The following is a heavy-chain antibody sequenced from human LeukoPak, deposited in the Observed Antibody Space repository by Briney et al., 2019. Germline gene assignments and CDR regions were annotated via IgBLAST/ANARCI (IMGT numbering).Heavy chain of an antibody. V-gene: IGHV1-8*01. Sequence: GASVKVSCKASGYTFTSYDINWVRQATGQGLEWMGWMNPNSGNTGYAQKLQGRVTMTTDTSTSTAYMELRSLRSDDTAVYYCARGVGYCSSTSCSTGVFDYWGQGTLVTVSS. CDR1: GYTFTSYD. CDR3: ARGVGYCSSTSCSTGVFDY. D-gene: IGHD2-2*01. J-gene: IGHJ4*02. CDR2: MNPNSGNT.